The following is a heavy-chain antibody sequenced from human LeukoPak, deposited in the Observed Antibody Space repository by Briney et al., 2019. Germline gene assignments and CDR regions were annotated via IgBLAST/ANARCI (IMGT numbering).Heavy chain of an antibody. J-gene: IGHJ4*02. CDR1: GGSISSGNYF. V-gene: IGHV4-61*02. CDR3: ARDPDYDFWSGPSL. Sequence: SQTLSLTCTVSGGSISSGNYFWSWIRQPAGTGLEWIGRIYTSGSTNYNPSLKSRVTISFDTSKNQFSLRLSSVTPADTAVYYCARDPDYDFWSGPSLWGQGTLVTVSS. CDR2: IYTSGST. D-gene: IGHD3-3*01.